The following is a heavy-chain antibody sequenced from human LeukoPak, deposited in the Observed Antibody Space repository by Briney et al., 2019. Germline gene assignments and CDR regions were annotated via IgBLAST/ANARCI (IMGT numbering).Heavy chain of an antibody. CDR3: AKDLRFWSGYSDY. CDR2: ISWNSGSI. D-gene: IGHD3-3*01. V-gene: IGHV3-9*01. Sequence: GGSLRLSCAASGFTFDDYAMHWVRQAPGKGLEWVSGISWNSGSIGYADSVKGRFTISRDNAKNSLYLQMNSLRAEDTALYYCAKDLRFWSGYSDYWGPGTLVTVSS. CDR1: GFTFDDYA. J-gene: IGHJ4*02.